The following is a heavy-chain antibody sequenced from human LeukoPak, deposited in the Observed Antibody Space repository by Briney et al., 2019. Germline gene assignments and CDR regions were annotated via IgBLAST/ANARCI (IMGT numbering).Heavy chain of an antibody. D-gene: IGHD3-3*01. Sequence: SVKVSCKASGGTLSSYAISWVRQAPGQGLEWMGRIIPIFGIANYAQKFQGRATITADKSTSTAYMELSSLRSEDTAVYYCAGPLEFGIFGVVTTPPDVWGQGTTVTVSS. V-gene: IGHV1-69*04. CDR1: GGTLSSYA. CDR3: AGPLEFGIFGVVTTPPDV. CDR2: IIPIFGIA. J-gene: IGHJ6*02.